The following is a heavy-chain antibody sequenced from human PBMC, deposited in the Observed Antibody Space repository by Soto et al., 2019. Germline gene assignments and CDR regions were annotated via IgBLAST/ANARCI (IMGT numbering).Heavy chain of an antibody. CDR1: GFTVSSNY. J-gene: IGHJ3*02. Sequence: GGSLRLSCAASGFTVSSNYMSWVRQAPGKGLEWVSVIYSGGSTYYADSVKGRFTISRYNSKNTLYLQMNSLRAEDTAVYYCARDLRSPDAFDIWGQGTMVTVSS. CDR2: IYSGGST. CDR3: ARDLRSPDAFDI. V-gene: IGHV3-66*01.